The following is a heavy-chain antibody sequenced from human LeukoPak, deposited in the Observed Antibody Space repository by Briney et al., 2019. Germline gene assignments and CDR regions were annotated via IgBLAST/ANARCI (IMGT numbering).Heavy chain of an antibody. Sequence: SVKVSCKASGGTFSSYAISWVRQAPGQGLEWMGGIIPIFGTANYAQKFQGRVTITTDESTSTAYMELSSLRSEDTAVYYCARGGGYCSSTSCFNYYYYYMDVWGKGTTVTVSS. J-gene: IGHJ6*03. D-gene: IGHD2-2*01. V-gene: IGHV1-69*05. CDR3: ARGGGYCSSTSCFNYYYYYMDV. CDR2: IIPIFGTA. CDR1: GGTFSSYA.